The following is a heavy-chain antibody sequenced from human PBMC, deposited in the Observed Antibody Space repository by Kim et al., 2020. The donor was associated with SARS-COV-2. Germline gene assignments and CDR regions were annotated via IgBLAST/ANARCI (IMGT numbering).Heavy chain of an antibody. Sequence: GGSLRLSCAASGFTFSSYAMHWVRQAPGKGLEWVAVISYDGSNKYYADSVKGRFTISRDNSKNTLYLQMNSLRAEDTAVYYCARDIGGGGSYYDYWGQGTLVTVSS. CDR1: GFTFSSYA. CDR3: ARDIGGGGSYYDY. V-gene: IGHV3-30*04. CDR2: ISYDGSNK. D-gene: IGHD3-16*01. J-gene: IGHJ4*02.